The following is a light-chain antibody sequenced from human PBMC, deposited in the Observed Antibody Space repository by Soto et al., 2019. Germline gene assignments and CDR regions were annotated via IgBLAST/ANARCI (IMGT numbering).Light chain of an antibody. CDR3: LRYNAFSQT. J-gene: IGKJ1*01. Sequence: DIQMTQSPSTLSDSVGDRVTVTSRASQRMDDWLAWYQQKPAKAPNVLTYHASSLQSGVPSRFSGSGSGTEFTLTIDSLQPDDVATYYCLRYNAFSQTFGQGTKVDIK. CDR2: HAS. CDR1: QRMDDW. V-gene: IGKV1-5*01.